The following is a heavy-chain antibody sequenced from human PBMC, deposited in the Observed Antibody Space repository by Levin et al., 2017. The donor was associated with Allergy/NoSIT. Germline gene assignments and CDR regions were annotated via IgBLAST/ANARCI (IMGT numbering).Heavy chain of an antibody. CDR3: AKGTYNWNDVPYYYYGMDV. CDR2: IYSGGST. V-gene: IGHV3-53*01. J-gene: IGHJ6*02. D-gene: IGHD1-1*01. CDR1: GFTVSSNY. Sequence: PGGSLRLSCAASGFTVSSNYMSWVRQAPGKGLEWVSVIYSGGSTYYADSVKGRFTISRDNSKNTLYLQMNSLRADDTAVYYCAKGTYNWNDVPYYYYGMDVWGQGTTVTVSS.